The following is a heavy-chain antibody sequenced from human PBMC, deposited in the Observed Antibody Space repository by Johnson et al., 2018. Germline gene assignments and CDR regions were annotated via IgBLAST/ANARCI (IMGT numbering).Heavy chain of an antibody. CDR3: ARVLLTTVGGAFDI. CDR1: GFTFDDYG. D-gene: IGHD4-17*01. J-gene: IGHJ3*02. Sequence: VQLVQSGGGVVRPGGSLRLSCAASGFTFDDYGMSWVRQVPGKGLEWVSGINWNGGSTGYADPVMGGFTISRDNAKNSLYLQMNSLRAEDTALDYCARVLLTTVGGAFDIWGQGTMVTVSS. CDR2: INWNGGST. V-gene: IGHV3-20*04.